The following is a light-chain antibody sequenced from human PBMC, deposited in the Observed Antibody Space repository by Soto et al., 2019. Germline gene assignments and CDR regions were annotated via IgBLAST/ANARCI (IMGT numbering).Light chain of an antibody. CDR3: QSTDNSAPSVV. Sequence: SYELAQPPSVSVSPGQAARITCSGDALPKQYAYWYQQKPGQAPVMVIYRDSERPSGIPERFSGSSSGTTVTLTISGVQAEDEADYYCQSTDNSAPSVVFGGGTKLTVL. CDR2: RDS. CDR1: ALPKQY. J-gene: IGLJ2*01. V-gene: IGLV3-25*02.